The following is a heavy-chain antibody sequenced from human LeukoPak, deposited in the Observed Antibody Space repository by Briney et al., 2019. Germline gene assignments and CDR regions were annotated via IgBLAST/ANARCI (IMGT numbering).Heavy chain of an antibody. D-gene: IGHD3-10*01. Sequence: GGSLTLSCAASGFTFSSYSMNWVRQAPGKGLEWVSSISSSSSYIYYADSVKGRFTISRDNAKNSLYLQMNSLRAEDTAVYYCARDANYYGSGGDYWGQGTLVTVSS. CDR1: GFTFSSYS. V-gene: IGHV3-21*01. CDR3: ARDANYYGSGGDY. J-gene: IGHJ4*02. CDR2: ISSSSSYI.